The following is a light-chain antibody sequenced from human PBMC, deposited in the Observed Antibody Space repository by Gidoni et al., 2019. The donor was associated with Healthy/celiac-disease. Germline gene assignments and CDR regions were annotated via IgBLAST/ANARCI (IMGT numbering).Light chain of an antibody. CDR3: QQYYSYPWT. Sequence: AIRMTQSPSSFSASTGDRVTITCRASQGISSYLAWYQQKPGKAPKLLIYAASTLQSGVPSRVSGRGSGTDFTLTISCLQSEDFATYYCQQYYSYPWTFGQGTKVEIK. CDR1: QGISSY. CDR2: AAS. V-gene: IGKV1-8*01. J-gene: IGKJ1*01.